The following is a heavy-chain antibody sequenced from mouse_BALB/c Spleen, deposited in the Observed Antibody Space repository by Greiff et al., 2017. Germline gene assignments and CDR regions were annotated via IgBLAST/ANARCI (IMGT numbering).Heavy chain of an antibody. V-gene: IGHV3-2*02. D-gene: IGHD1-2*01. CDR1: GYSITSDYA. CDR2: ISYSGST. J-gene: IGHJ4*01. Sequence: EVQLQQSGPGLVKPSQSLSLTCTVTGYSITSDYAWNWIRQFPGNKLEWMGYISYSGSTSYNPSLKSRISITRDTSKNQFFLQLNSVTTEDTATYYCARYTTAPYYYAMDYWGQGTSVTVSS. CDR3: ARYTTAPYYYAMDY.